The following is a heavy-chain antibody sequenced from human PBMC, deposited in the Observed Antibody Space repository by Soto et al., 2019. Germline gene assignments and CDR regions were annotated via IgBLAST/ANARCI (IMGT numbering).Heavy chain of an antibody. D-gene: IGHD3-22*01. CDR1: GGSISSGGYY. CDR3: ARETXGHYDSSGYPSVGWFDP. V-gene: IGHV4-31*03. CDR2: IYYSGST. Sequence: SVTLSLTCTVSGGSISSGGYYWSWIRQHPGKGLEWIGYIYYSGSTYYNPSLKSRVTISVDTSKNQFSLKLSSVTAADTAVYYCARETXGHYDSSGYPSVGWFDPWGQGTLVTVSS. J-gene: IGHJ5*02.